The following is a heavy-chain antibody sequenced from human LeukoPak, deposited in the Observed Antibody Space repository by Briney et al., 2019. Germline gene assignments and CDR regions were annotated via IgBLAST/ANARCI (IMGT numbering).Heavy chain of an antibody. CDR3: ARDSATKVRGPVIGSTDF. Sequence: HPGGSLRLSCAASGFTFNTYWMSWVRQAPGKGLEWVGNIKQDGSEKNYMDSVKGRFTISRDNAKNSLYLQMNSLRAEDTAVYYCARDSATKVRGPVIGSTDFWGQGTLVTVSS. V-gene: IGHV3-7*01. J-gene: IGHJ4*02. D-gene: IGHD3-10*01. CDR1: GFTFNTYW. CDR2: IKQDGSEK.